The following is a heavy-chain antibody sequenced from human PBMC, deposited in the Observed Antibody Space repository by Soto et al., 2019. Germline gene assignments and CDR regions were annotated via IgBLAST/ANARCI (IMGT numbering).Heavy chain of an antibody. CDR1: GFTFSSYG. Sequence: PGGSLRLSCAASGFTFSSYGMHWVRQAPGKGLEWVAVISYDGSNKYYADSVKGRFTISRDNSKNTLYLQMNSLRAEDTAVYYCAKDTHYYDSSGYYDYWGPGTLVTLSS. CDR3: AKDTHYYDSSGYYDY. V-gene: IGHV3-30*18. D-gene: IGHD3-22*01. J-gene: IGHJ4*02. CDR2: ISYDGSNK.